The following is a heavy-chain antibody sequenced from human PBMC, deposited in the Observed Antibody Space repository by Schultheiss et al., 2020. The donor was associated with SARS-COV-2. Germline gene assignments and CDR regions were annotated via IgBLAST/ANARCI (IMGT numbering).Heavy chain of an antibody. J-gene: IGHJ4*02. V-gene: IGHV3-74*01. CDR1: GFTFSSYS. D-gene: IGHD6-19*01. CDR2: INTDGTYT. CDR3: AKGQRARWVAGRGYYFDY. Sequence: GGSLRLSCAASGFTFSSYSMNWVRQAPGKGLVWVAHINTDGTYTRFADSVKGRFTISRDNSKNTLYLQMNSLRAEDTAVYYCAKGQRARWVAGRGYYFDYWGQGTLVTVSS.